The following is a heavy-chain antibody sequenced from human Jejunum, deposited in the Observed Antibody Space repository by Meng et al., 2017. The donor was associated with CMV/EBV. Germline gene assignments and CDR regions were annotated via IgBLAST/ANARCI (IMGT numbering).Heavy chain of an antibody. J-gene: IGHJ4*02. CDR1: GYTFIGYY. CDR3: ANSRSRGIPDY. Sequence: KASGYTFIGYYMHWVRQATGQGLEWMGWMNPNSGNTGYAQKFQGRVTMTRNTSISTAYMELSSLRSEDTAVYYCANSRSRGIPDYWGQGTLVTVSS. V-gene: IGHV1-8*02. CDR2: MNPNSGNT. D-gene: IGHD3-16*01.